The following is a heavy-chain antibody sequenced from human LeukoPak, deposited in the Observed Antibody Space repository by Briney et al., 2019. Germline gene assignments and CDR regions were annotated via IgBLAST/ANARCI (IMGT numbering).Heavy chain of an antibody. CDR1: GFTFSSYS. D-gene: IGHD2-2*01. Sequence: GGSLRLSCAASGFTFSSYSMNWVRQAPGKGLEWVSYISSRSSTIYYAGSVKGRFTISRDNAKNSLYLQMNSLRAEDTAVYYCARALGYCSSTSCYYFDNWGQGTLVTVSS. J-gene: IGHJ4*02. V-gene: IGHV3-48*01. CDR3: ARALGYCSSTSCYYFDN. CDR2: ISSRSSTI.